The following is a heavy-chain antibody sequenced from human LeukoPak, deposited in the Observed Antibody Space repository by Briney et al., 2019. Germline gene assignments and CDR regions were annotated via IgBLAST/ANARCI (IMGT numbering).Heavy chain of an antibody. V-gene: IGHV4-34*01. CDR1: GGSFSDYN. Sequence: SETLSLTCAVYGGSFSDYNWSWIRQPPVKGLEWIGEILHSGTTNYIPSLKSRLTMTVDTSKNQFSLILNSVTAADTAVYYCARGRGIVVEAAGYYYLYMDVWGKGSTVTVSS. CDR2: ILHSGTT. CDR3: ARGRGIVVEAAGYYYLYMDV. D-gene: IGHD2-2*01. J-gene: IGHJ6*03.